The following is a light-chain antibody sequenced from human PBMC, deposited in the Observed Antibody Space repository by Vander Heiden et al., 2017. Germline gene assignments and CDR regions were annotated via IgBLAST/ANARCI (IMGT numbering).Light chain of an antibody. CDR2: KAS. CDR3: QQYDSYKT. CDR1: QRTSTW. V-gene: IGKV1-5*03. J-gene: IGKJ1*01. Sequence: DIQLTPPPSTPSASVGDRVTITCRVSQRTSTWLAWYQKKPGKAPKLLIYKASSLESGVPSRYSGRGSGTEFTLTISSLQPDGLATYYRQQYDSYKTFGQGTKVEIK.